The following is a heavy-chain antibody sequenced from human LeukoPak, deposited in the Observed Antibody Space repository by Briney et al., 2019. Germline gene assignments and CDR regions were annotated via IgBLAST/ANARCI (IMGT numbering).Heavy chain of an antibody. J-gene: IGHJ5*02. V-gene: IGHV4-4*07. D-gene: IGHD2-8*01. Sequence: SETLSLTCTVSGGSISSYYWSWIRQPAGKGLEWIGRIYTSGSTNYNPSLKSRVTMSVDTSKNQFSLKLRSVTAADTAIYYCARASFNVVFGNWFDPWGQGTLVTVSS. CDR2: IYTSGST. CDR3: ARASFNVVFGNWFDP. CDR1: GGSISSYY.